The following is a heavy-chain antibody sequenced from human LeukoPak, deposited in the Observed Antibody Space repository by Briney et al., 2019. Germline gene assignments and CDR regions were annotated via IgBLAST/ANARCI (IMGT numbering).Heavy chain of an antibody. CDR2: IYYSGST. CDR1: GGSVSSGSYY. Sequence: SETLSLTCTVSGGSVSSGSYYWSWIRQPPGKGLEWIGYIYYSGSTNYNPSLKSRVTISVDTSKNQFSLKLSSVTAADTAVYYCARFSYSYGYYYYYYHGMDVWGQGTTVTVSS. V-gene: IGHV4-61*01. D-gene: IGHD5-18*01. J-gene: IGHJ6*02. CDR3: ARFSYSYGYYYYYYHGMDV.